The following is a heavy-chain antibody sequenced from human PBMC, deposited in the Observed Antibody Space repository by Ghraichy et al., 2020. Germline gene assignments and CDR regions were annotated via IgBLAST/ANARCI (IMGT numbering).Heavy chain of an antibody. Sequence: SQTLSLTCTVSGGSISSSNYYWGWIRQPPGKGLEWIGSMHYSGSTYYNPSLKSRVTMSADTSKNQFYLRLNSVTAADTVVYYCAGSFTVIRYFDLWGSGTLVTVSS. D-gene: IGHD4-23*01. J-gene: IGHJ2*01. CDR2: MHYSGST. CDR1: GGSISSSNYY. CDR3: AGSFTVIRYFDL. V-gene: IGHV4-39*01.